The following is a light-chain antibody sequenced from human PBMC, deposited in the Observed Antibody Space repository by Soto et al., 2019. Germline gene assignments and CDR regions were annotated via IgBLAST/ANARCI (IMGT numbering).Light chain of an antibody. CDR3: QQYGSSPT. CDR2: GAS. Sequence: TQSPSTLSASVGDSVTITCRASQSVSSSFVAWYQQKPGQAPRLLIYGASSRAAGIPDRFSGSGSGTDFTLTISRLEPEDFAVYHCQQYGSSPTFGQGTKVDIK. J-gene: IGKJ1*01. V-gene: IGKV3-20*01. CDR1: QSVSSSF.